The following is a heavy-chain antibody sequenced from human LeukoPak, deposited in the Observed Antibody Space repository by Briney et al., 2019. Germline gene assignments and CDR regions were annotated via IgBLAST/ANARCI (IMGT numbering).Heavy chain of an antibody. CDR3: VIVGATNSYYYYYMDV. V-gene: IGHV4-39*01. D-gene: IGHD1-26*01. Sequence: PSETLSLTCTVSGGSISSSSYYWGWIRQPPGKGLEWIGSIYYSGSTYYNPSLKSRVTISVDTSKNQFSLKLSSVTAADTAVYYCVIVGATNSYYYYYMDVWGKGTTVTVSS. CDR1: GGSISSSSYY. CDR2: IYYSGST. J-gene: IGHJ6*03.